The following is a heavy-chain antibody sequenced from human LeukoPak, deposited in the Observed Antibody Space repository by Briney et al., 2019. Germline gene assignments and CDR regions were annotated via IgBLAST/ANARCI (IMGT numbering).Heavy chain of an antibody. J-gene: IGHJ4*02. V-gene: IGHV3-23*01. CDR3: AKGFRYFDY. CDR1: GFTFSSYA. CDR2: ISGSGGST. Sequence: GGSLRLSCAASGFTFSSYAMSWVRQAPGKGLEWVSAISGSGGSTYYADSVKGRFTISRDDSKNTLYLQMNSLRAGDTAIYYCAKGFRYFDYWGQGTLVTVSS.